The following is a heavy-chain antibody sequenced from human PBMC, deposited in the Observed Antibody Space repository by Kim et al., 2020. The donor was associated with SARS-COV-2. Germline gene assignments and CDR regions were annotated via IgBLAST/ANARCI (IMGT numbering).Heavy chain of an antibody. Sequence: ASVKVSCKASGYIFNNYAMHWVRQAPGQRREWMGWISGDTGNTKYSQKFRDRVTITTDTSASSVFMELSSLTSEDTAIYYCARDLRQGLDCNGDRCLYAMDVWGHGTTVTVSS. CDR3: ARDLRQGLDCNGDRCLYAMDV. J-gene: IGHJ6*02. V-gene: IGHV1-3*01. D-gene: IGHD2-15*01. CDR2: ISGDTGNT. CDR1: GYIFNNYA.